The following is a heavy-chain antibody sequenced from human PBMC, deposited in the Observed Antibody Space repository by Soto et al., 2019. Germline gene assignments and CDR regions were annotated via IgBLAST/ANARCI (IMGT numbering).Heavy chain of an antibody. D-gene: IGHD2-2*01. CDR2: ISYSGST. CDR1: GASISSYY. Sequence: QVQLQESGPGLVKTSETLFLTCTVTGASISSYYWSWIRQPPGKGLEWIGHISYSGSTNYNPSVMVRVTVSVDRSTNQFSLKLSSVTAADTAVYYCARAQPFEFHNWFDPWGQGTLVSVSS. CDR3: ARAQPFEFHNWFDP. J-gene: IGHJ5*02. V-gene: IGHV4-59*01.